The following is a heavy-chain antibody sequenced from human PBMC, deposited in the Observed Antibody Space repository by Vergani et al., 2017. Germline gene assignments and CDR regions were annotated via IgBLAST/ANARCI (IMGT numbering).Heavy chain of an antibody. D-gene: IGHD1-20*01. CDR3: ARAYGRYDWFDY. CDR1: GFIFSTYA. J-gene: IGHJ4*01. CDR2: ISASGAPT. V-gene: IGHV3-23*01. Sequence: EVQLLESGGDLVQPGGSLRLSCTASGFIFSTYAMSWVRQAPRRGLEWVSGISASGAPTYYADSVKGWLTISRDNSKNTLYQQMNSLRVKDTAVYYCARAYGRYDWFDYWGQRTLVTVSS.